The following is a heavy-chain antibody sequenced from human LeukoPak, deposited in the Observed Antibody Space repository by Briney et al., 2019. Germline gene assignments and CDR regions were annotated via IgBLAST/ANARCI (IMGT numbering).Heavy chain of an antibody. J-gene: IGHJ4*02. V-gene: IGHV3-30*02. Sequence: GGSLRLSCAASGFIFSSYGMHWVRQAPGKGLEWVAFIRYDGSNKYYADSVKGRFTISRDNSKNTLYLQMNSLRAEDTAVYYCARVQLPYYDFWSGYSPYFGYWGQGTLVTVSS. CDR2: IRYDGSNK. CDR3: ARVQLPYYDFWSGYSPYFGY. CDR1: GFIFSSYG. D-gene: IGHD3-3*01.